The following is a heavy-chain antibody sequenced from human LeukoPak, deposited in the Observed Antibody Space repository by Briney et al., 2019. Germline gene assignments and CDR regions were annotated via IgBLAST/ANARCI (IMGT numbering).Heavy chain of an antibody. CDR1: GFTFYHWT. CDR2: ISWDGVST. V-gene: IGHV3-43*01. Sequence: PGGSLRLSCAASGFTFYHWTMDWVRQAPGKGLEWVSLISWDGVSTYYAGSVKGRFTISRDNRKNSVSLQMNSLRTEDTALYYCAKDGKGSEADYSADHWGQGTLVTVSS. D-gene: IGHD3-16*01. CDR3: AKDGKGSEADYSADH. J-gene: IGHJ4*02.